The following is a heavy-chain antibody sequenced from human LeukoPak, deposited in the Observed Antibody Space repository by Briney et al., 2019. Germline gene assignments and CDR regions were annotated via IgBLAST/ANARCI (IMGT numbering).Heavy chain of an antibody. J-gene: IGHJ5*02. D-gene: IGHD2-15*01. V-gene: IGHV4-4*07. Sequence: SETLSLTCTVSGGSISSYYWSWIRQPAGKGLEWIGRIYTSGSTNYNPSLKSRVTMSVDTSKNQFSLKPSSVTAADTAVYYCARGVVVVAATLYNWFDPWGQGTLVTVSS. CDR1: GGSISSYY. CDR2: IYTSGST. CDR3: ARGVVVVAATLYNWFDP.